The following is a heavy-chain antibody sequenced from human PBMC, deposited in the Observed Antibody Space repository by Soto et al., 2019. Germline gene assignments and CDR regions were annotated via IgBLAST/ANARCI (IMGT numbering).Heavy chain of an antibody. CDR2: ITHSGST. Sequence: QVQLQQWGAGLLKPSETLSLTCGVYGGSFSGYYWTWIRQPPGKGLEWIGEITHSGSTNYNPSLKSRGSILIDTSQTQFSLKLTSVTAADPAVYYCARDWMKWGQGTLVTVSS. V-gene: IGHV4-34*02. D-gene: IGHD2-2*03. CDR3: ARDWMK. J-gene: IGHJ4*02. CDR1: GGSFSGYY.